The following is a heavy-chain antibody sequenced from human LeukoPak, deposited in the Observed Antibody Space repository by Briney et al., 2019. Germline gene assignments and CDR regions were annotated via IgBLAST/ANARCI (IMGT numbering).Heavy chain of an antibody. CDR1: GFTFSSYW. Sequence: GGSLRLSCAASGFTFSSYWMHWVRQAPGRGLVWVSHIYNDVSSTIYADSVKGRFTISRDNAKNTLYLQMNSLRAEDTAVYYCARGDIAVTGTFPFDYWGQGTLVTVSS. CDR2: IYNDVSST. J-gene: IGHJ4*02. D-gene: IGHD6-19*01. CDR3: ARGDIAVTGTFPFDY. V-gene: IGHV3-74*01.